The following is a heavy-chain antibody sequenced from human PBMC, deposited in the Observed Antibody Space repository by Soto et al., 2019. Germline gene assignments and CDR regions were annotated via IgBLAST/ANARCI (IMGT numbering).Heavy chain of an antibody. J-gene: IGHJ6*02. D-gene: IGHD2-15*01. CDR3: ARSCSGGSCYPYYYYGMDA. CDR2: IDPSDSYT. CDR1: GYSFTSYW. V-gene: IGHV5-10-1*01. Sequence: GESLKISCKGSGYSFTSYWISWVRQMPGKGLEWMGRIDPSDSYTNYSPSFQGHVTISADKSISTAYLQWSSLKASDTAMYYCARSCSGGSCYPYYYYGMDAWGQGTTVTVSS.